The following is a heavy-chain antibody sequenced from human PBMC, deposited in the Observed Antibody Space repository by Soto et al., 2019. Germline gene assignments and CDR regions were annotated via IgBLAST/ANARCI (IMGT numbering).Heavy chain of an antibody. CDR2: ISGSGDDT. CDR3: ANPIPKTGTTFGF. J-gene: IGHJ4*02. D-gene: IGHD1-1*01. CDR1: GFTFSNFA. Sequence: GGSLRLSCVASGFTFSNFAMAWVRQAPGEGLEWVSAISGSGDDTFYADSMKGRFTISRDNSKDTPYLQINSLRAEDTAVYYCANPIPKTGTTFGFWGQGTLVTVSS. V-gene: IGHV3-23*01.